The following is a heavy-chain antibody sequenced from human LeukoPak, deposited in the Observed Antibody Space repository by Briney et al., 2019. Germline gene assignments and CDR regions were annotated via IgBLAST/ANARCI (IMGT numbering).Heavy chain of an antibody. CDR1: GGTFSNYG. V-gene: IGHV1-69*06. J-gene: IGHJ4*02. Sequence: SVKVSCKASGGTFSNYGINWVRQAPGQGLEWMGGIIPIFGTANYAQKFQGRVTITADKSTSTAYMELSSLRSEDTAVYYCATAYYYGSGSAIDYWGQGTLVAVSS. D-gene: IGHD3-10*01. CDR2: IIPIFGTA. CDR3: ATAYYYGSGSAIDY.